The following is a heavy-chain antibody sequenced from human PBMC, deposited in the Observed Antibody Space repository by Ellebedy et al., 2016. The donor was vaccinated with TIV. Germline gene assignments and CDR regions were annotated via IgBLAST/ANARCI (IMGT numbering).Heavy chain of an antibody. J-gene: IGHJ4*02. CDR3: ARDENWALDY. V-gene: IGHV3-48*03. CDR2: ITFNGKTI. D-gene: IGHD3-16*01. Sequence: GGSLRLSCAASGFTFKSHEMNWVRQAPGKGLEWVSYITFNGKTIYYADSVKGRFTISRDNAKNSLYLQMHSLRAEDTAVYFCARDENWALDYWGRGTLVTVSS. CDR1: GFTFKSHE.